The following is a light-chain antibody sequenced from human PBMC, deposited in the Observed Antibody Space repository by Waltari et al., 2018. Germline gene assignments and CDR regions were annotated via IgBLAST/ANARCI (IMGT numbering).Light chain of an antibody. CDR2: DAS. J-gene: IGKJ4*01. Sequence: ERATLSCRASQSVSYYLAWYQQRPGQAPRLLIYDASSRATGIPARFSGSGSETDFTLTISSLEPEDFAVYYCQQRRTWPLTFGGGTEVEI. CDR3: QQRRTWPLT. CDR1: QSVSYY. V-gene: IGKV3-11*01.